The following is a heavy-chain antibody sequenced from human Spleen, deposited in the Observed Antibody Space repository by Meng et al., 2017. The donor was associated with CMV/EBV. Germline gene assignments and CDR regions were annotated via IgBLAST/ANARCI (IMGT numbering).Heavy chain of an antibody. CDR3: ARLDGDGYNLNWFDP. J-gene: IGHJ5*02. CDR2: ISSSSSII. V-gene: IGHV3-21*05. D-gene: IGHD5-24*01. CDR1: GYTLTSYG. Sequence: SCKASGYTLTSYGINWVRQAPGKGLEWVSHISSSSSIIYYADSVKGRFTISRDNAKNSLYLQMNSLRAEDTAVYYCARLDGDGYNLNWFDPWGQGTLVTVSS.